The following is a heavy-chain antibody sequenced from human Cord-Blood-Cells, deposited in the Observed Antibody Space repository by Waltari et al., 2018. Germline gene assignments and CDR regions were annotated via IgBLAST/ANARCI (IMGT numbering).Heavy chain of an antibody. Sequence: QVQLQESGPGLVKPSGTLSLTCAVSGGPISSSNCWSWVRQPPGQGLEWMGESYHSGSTNYNPSLKSRVTISVDKSKNQFSLKLSSVTAADTAVYYCARLIAVAGTSYFDLWGRGTLVTVSS. CDR3: ARLIAVAGTSYFDL. V-gene: IGHV4-4*02. CDR1: GGPISSSNC. D-gene: IGHD6-19*01. CDR2: SYHSGST. J-gene: IGHJ2*01.